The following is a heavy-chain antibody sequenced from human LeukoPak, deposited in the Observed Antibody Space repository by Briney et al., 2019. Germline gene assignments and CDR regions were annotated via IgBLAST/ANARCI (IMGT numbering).Heavy chain of an antibody. D-gene: IGHD6-19*01. J-gene: IGHJ4*02. CDR1: GFTSSSYA. V-gene: IGHV3-30*04. Sequence: GGSLRLSCAASGFTSSSYAMHWVRQAPGKGLEWVAVISYDGSNKYYADSVKGRFTISRDNSKNTLYLQMNSLRAEDTAVYYCARGPYSSGWYYFDYWGQGTLVTVSS. CDR3: ARGPYSSGWYYFDY. CDR2: ISYDGSNK.